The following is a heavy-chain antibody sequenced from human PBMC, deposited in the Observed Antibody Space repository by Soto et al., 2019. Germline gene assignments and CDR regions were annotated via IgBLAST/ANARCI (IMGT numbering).Heavy chain of an antibody. CDR2: ISSSSSTI. J-gene: IGHJ6*03. Sequence: EVQLVESGGGLVQPGGSLRLSCAASGFTFSSYSMNWVRQAPGKGLEWVSYISSSSSTIYYADSVKGRFTISRDNAKNSLYLQMNSLRAEDTAVYYCAREELSRSSYDFWSGNRGYYYYMDVWGKGTTVTVSS. CDR3: AREELSRSSYDFWSGNRGYYYYMDV. V-gene: IGHV3-48*01. CDR1: GFTFSSYS. D-gene: IGHD3-3*01.